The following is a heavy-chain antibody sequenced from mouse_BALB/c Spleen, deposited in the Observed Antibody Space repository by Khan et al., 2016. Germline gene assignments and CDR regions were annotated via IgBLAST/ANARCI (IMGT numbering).Heavy chain of an antibody. CDR3: TRGDYYGSGY. D-gene: IGHD1-1*01. CDR2: IHYSGST. V-gene: IGHV3-1*02. Sequence: EVELVESGPDLVKPSQSLSLTCTVTGYSTSSGYSWHWIRQFPGNKLEWMAYIHYSGSTNSNPSLKCRISITRDTSKNTFLLKLISETTEDTATYYGTRGDYYGSGYWCKGTTLTVSS. CDR1: GYSTSSGYS. J-gene: IGHJ2*01.